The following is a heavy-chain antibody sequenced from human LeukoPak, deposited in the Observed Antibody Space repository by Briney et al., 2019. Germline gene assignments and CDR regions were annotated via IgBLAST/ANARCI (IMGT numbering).Heavy chain of an antibody. D-gene: IGHD2-8*02. CDR3: ARQTGAFDY. CDR2: IYPGDSGT. Sequence: GESLKISCKGSGYSFTSYWIGWVRQMPGKGLEWMGIIYPGDSGTRYSPSFLGLVTISADKSITTAYLQWSSLMDSDTAMYYCARQTGAFDYWGQGTLVTVSS. CDR1: GYSFTSYW. V-gene: IGHV5-51*01. J-gene: IGHJ4*02.